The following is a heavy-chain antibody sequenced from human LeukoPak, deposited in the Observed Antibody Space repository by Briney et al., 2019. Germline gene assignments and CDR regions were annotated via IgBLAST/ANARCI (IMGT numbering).Heavy chain of an antibody. D-gene: IGHD3-3*01. CDR1: GGSISSYY. CDR3: ASHPYYDFWSGYLN. V-gene: IGHV4-59*08. CDR2: IYYSGST. J-gene: IGHJ1*01. Sequence: SETLSLTCTVSGGSISSYYGSWIRQPPGKGLERIGYIYYSGSTNYNPSLKSRVTISVDTSKNQFSLKLSSVTAADTAVYYCASHPYYDFWSGYLNWGQGTLVTVSS.